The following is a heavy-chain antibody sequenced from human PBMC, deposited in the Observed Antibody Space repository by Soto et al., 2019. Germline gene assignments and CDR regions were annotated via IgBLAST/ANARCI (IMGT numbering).Heavy chain of an antibody. J-gene: IGHJ4*02. CDR3: ARDSTIFGVAIAYFDY. V-gene: IGHV3-11*06. CDR2: ISSSSSYT. CDR1: GFTFSDYY. D-gene: IGHD3-3*01. Sequence: GGSLRLSCAASGFTFSDYYMSWIRQAPGKGLEWVSYISSSSSYTNYADSVKGRFTISRDNAKNSLYLQMNSLRAEDTAVYYCARDSTIFGVAIAYFDYWGQGTLVTVSS.